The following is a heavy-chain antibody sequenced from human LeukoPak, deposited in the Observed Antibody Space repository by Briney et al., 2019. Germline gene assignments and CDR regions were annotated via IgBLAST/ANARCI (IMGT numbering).Heavy chain of an antibody. CDR2: IYYSGST. Sequence: PSETLSLTCTVSGASISSSSYYWGWIRQPPGKGLEWIGSIYYSGSTYYNPSLRSRVTISVDTSKNQFSLRLSSVTAADTAVYYCARRPLAAATRFDPWGQGTLVTVSS. CDR3: ARRPLAAATRFDP. J-gene: IGHJ5*02. V-gene: IGHV4-39*01. CDR1: GASISSSSYY. D-gene: IGHD6-13*01.